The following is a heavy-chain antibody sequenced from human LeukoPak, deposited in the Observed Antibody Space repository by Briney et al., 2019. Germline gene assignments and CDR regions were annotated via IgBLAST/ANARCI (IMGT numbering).Heavy chain of an antibody. V-gene: IGHV4-59*08. CDR3: TRLIAVAGWFDP. Sequence: SETLSLTCTVSGGSISSYYWSWIRQPPGKGLEWIGYIYYSGSTNYNPSLKSRATISVDTSKNQFSLKLSSVTAADTAVYYCTRLIAVAGWFDPWGQGTLVTVSS. CDR1: GGSISSYY. J-gene: IGHJ5*02. CDR2: IYYSGST. D-gene: IGHD6-19*01.